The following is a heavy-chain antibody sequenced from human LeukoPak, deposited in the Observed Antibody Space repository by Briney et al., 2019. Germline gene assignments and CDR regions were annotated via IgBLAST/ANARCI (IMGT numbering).Heavy chain of an antibody. D-gene: IGHD3-22*01. J-gene: IGHJ4*02. CDR2: IWYDGSNK. Sequence: GRSLRLSCAASGFTFSNYAMYWVRQAPGKGLEWVAFIWYDGSNKYYADSVKGRFTVSRDNSKNTLYLQMNSLRAEDTAVYYCARDERGYYDSSGFFGAIDYWGQGTQVTVSS. V-gene: IGHV3-33*01. CDR1: GFTFSNYA. CDR3: ARDERGYYDSSGFFGAIDY.